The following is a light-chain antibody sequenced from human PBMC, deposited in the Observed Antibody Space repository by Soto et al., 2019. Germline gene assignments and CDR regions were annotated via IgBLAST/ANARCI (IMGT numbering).Light chain of an antibody. CDR2: GAS. CDR3: HQYGSTPFT. V-gene: IGKV3-20*01. CDR1: QSVSTNY. J-gene: IGKJ3*01. Sequence: EIVLTQSPGTLSLSPGDRATLSCMASQSVSTNYLAWYQQKLGQAPRLLIYGASSRATGIPDRFSGNGSGTDFTLTISRLEPEDFAVYYCHQYGSTPFTFGPGTKVDIK.